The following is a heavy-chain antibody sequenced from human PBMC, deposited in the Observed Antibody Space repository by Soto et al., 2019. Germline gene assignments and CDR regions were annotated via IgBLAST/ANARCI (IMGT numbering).Heavy chain of an antibody. CDR3: ARGQRVGVITTWFDY. V-gene: IGHV4-34*01. J-gene: IGHJ4*02. Sequence: SETLSLTCAVYVGSFSGYYWSWIRQPPGKGLEWIGEINHSGSTNYNPSLKSRVTISVDTSKNQFSLKLSSVTAADTAVYYCARGQRVGVITTWFDYWGQGTLVTVSS. CDR1: VGSFSGYY. D-gene: IGHD3-22*01. CDR2: INHSGST.